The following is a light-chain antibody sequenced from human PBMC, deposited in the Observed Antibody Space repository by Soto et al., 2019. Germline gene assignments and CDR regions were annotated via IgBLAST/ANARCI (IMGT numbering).Light chain of an antibody. CDR1: QSIRSW. Sequence: DIKMTQSPSTLSASVGDRVTITCRASQSIRSWLAWYQQKPGKAPKLLIYDASSLESGVPSRFSGSGSATDFTLTINSLQPEDFATYYCQQTDSYPSTFGGGTKVDIK. CDR3: QQTDSYPST. CDR2: DAS. V-gene: IGKV1-5*01. J-gene: IGKJ4*01.